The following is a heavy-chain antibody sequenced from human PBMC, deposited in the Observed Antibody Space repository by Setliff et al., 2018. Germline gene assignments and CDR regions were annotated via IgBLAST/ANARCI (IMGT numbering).Heavy chain of an antibody. D-gene: IGHD1-26*01. Sequence: SQTLSLTCAVSGGSITSGSYYWSWIRQPAGEGLEWIGRLHTSGTTVYNPSLKGRVTISADTSRNHFSLKLTSVTAADTAVYYCARDNTIVGATDYWGQGALVTVSS. CDR3: ARDNTIVGATDY. V-gene: IGHV4-61*02. J-gene: IGHJ4*02. CDR1: GGSITSGSYY. CDR2: LHTSGTT.